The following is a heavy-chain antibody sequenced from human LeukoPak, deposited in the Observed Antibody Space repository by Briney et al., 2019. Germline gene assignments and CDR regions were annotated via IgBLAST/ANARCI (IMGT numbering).Heavy chain of an antibody. CDR1: GFTVSSNF. CDR2: IYGGGSR. D-gene: IGHD3-9*01. Sequence: PGGSLRLSCAASGFTVSSNFMSWVRQAPGKGLEGVSVIYGGGSRYYSDSVKCRFTISRDNSKNTLYLQMNSLRVEDTAVYYCALGLVTDYWGQGTLVTVSS. V-gene: IGHV3-66*01. J-gene: IGHJ4*02. CDR3: ALGLVTDY.